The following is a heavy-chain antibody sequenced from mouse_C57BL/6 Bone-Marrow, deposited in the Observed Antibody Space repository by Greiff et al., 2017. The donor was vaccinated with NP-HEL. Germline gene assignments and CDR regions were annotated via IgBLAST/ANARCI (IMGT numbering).Heavy chain of an antibody. CDR3: ARRSKVDY. CDR1: GYTFTSYT. V-gene: IGHV1-4*01. CDR2: INPSSGYT. D-gene: IGHD2-5*01. Sequence: QVHVKQSGAELARPGASVKMSCKASGYTFTSYTMHWVKQRPGQGLEWIGYINPSSGYTKYNQKFKDKATLTADKSSSTAYMQLSSLTSEDSAVYYCARRSKVDYWGQGTTLTVSS. J-gene: IGHJ2*01.